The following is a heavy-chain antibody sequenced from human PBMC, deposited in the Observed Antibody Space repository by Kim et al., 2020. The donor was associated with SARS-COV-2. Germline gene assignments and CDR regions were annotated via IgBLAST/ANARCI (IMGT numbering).Heavy chain of an antibody. CDR3: AKTSSTFKFPT. D-gene: IGHD6-6*01. CDR2: T. V-gene: IGHV3-23*01. J-gene: IGHJ4*02. Sequence: TYYAASVKGRFTISRDTSKNTLFLQRSSLRADDTAIYYCAKTSSTFKFPTWGQGTLVIVSS.